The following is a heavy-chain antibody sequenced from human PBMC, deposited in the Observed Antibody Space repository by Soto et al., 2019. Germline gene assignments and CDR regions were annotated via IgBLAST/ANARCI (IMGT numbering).Heavy chain of an antibody. V-gene: IGHV5-51*01. J-gene: IGHJ6*02. Sequence: PGESLKISCKGSGYSFTSYWIGWVRQMPGKGLEWVGIIYPGDSDTRYSPSFQGQVTISADKSISTAYLQWSSLKASDTAMYYCARLVYNWNDAGNSPLYYGMDVWGQGTTVTVSS. CDR2: IYPGDSDT. CDR1: GYSFTSYW. D-gene: IGHD1-20*01. CDR3: ARLVYNWNDAGNSPLYYGMDV.